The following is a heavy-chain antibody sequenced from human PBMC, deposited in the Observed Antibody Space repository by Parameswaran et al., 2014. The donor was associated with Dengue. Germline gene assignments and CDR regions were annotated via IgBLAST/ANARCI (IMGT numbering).Heavy chain of an antibody. D-gene: IGHD6-13*01. J-gene: IGHJ4*02. Sequence: SWVRQAPGQGLEWMGWISAYNGNTNYAQKLQGRVTMTTDTSTSTAYMELRSLRSDDTAVYYCARDQYSSSWYKFDYWGQGTLVTVSS. CDR3: ARDQYSSSWYKFDY. CDR2: ISAYNGNT. V-gene: IGHV1-18*01.